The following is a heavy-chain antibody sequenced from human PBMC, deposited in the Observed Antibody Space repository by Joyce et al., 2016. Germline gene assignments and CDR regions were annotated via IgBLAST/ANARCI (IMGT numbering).Heavy chain of an antibody. J-gene: IGHJ4*02. V-gene: IGHV3-23*01. Sequence: EVQLLESGGGLVQPGGSLRLSCAASGFTFSSYAMTWVRQCPGKVLEWVQGMSGSGDSTYYADSAKGRFTISRDNSKNTLYLQINSLRAEDTAVYYCVKEEDIVVVPAASSYWGQGTLVTVSS. CDR2: MSGSGDST. CDR1: GFTFSSYA. CDR3: VKEEDIVVVPAASSY. D-gene: IGHD2-2*01.